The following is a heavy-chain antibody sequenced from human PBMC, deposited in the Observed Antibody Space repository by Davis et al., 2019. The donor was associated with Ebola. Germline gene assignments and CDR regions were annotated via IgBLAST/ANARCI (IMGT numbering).Heavy chain of an antibody. Sequence: PGGSLRLSCSASGFTFSSYAMHWVRQAPGKGLEYVSAISSNGGSTFYADSVKGRFTISRDTSQNMFYLQMNSLRADDTAVYYCAREQWYYMDVWGKGTTVTVSS. J-gene: IGHJ6*03. CDR2: ISSNGGST. CDR3: AREQWYYMDV. V-gene: IGHV3-64*04. CDR1: GFTFSSYA. D-gene: IGHD6-19*01.